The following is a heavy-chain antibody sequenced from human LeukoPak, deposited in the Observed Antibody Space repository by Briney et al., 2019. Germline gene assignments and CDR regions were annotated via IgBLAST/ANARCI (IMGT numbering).Heavy chain of an antibody. J-gene: IGHJ1*01. CDR2: INPNSGGT. CDR3: ARGKRYSSSSQQYFQH. Sequence: ASVKVSCKASGYTFTGYYMHWVRQAPGQGLEWMGWINPNSGGTNYAQEFQGRVTMTRDTSISTAYMELSRLRSDDTAVYYCARGKRYSSSSQQYFQHWGQGTLVTVSS. V-gene: IGHV1-2*02. D-gene: IGHD6-6*01. CDR1: GYTFTGYY.